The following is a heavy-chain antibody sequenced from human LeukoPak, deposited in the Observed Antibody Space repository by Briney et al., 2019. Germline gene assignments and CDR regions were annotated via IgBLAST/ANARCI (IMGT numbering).Heavy chain of an antibody. V-gene: IGHV4-59*01. Sequence: SETLSLTCTVSGGSISGYSWSWIRQPPGKGLEWIGCIYYSGYTNYKSSLKSRVTISVDTSKNQFSLKLSSVTAADTAVYYCARTTMVRGTYYMDVWGKGTTVTVSS. D-gene: IGHD3-10*01. J-gene: IGHJ6*03. CDR3: ARTTMVRGTYYMDV. CDR2: IYYSGYT. CDR1: GGSISGYS.